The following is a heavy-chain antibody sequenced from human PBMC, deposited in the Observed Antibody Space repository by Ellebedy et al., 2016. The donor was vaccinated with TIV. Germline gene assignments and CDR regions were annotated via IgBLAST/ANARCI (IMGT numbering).Heavy chain of an antibody. Sequence: ASVKVSCKASGYTFTSYYMHWVRQAPGQGLEWMGIINPSGGSTSYAQKFQGRVTMTRDTSTSTVYMELSSLRSEDTAVYYCARDSRISSSWKLGGVFFDYWGQGTLVTVSS. D-gene: IGHD6-13*01. CDR3: ARDSRISSSWKLGGVFFDY. CDR1: GYTFTSYY. J-gene: IGHJ4*02. V-gene: IGHV1-46*01. CDR2: INPSGGST.